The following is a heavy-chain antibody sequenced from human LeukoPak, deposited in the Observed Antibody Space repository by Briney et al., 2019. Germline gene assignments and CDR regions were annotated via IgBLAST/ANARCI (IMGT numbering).Heavy chain of an antibody. CDR3: ARHVTISGPYDASDI. J-gene: IGHJ3*02. V-gene: IGHV4-59*08. CDR1: GGSISSDY. CDR2: IYYSGGT. D-gene: IGHD5-24*01. Sequence: ASETLSLTCTVSGGSISSDYWSWIRQPPGKGLEWIGYIYYSGGTDYNPSLKSRVTISVDTSKNQFSLKLRSVTAADTAVYYCARHVTISGPYDASDIWGQGTMVTVSP.